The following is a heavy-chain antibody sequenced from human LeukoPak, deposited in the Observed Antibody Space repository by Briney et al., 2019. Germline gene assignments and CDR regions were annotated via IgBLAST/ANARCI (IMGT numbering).Heavy chain of an antibody. CDR1: GGSISSYY. J-gene: IGHJ4*02. CDR2: IYYSGST. Sequence: SETLSLTCTVSGGSISSYYWSWIRQPPGKGLKWIGYIYYSGSTNYSPSLKSRVTISVDTSKNQFSLKLSSVTAADTAVYYCARLSYDTSGYWPDYFDYWGQGTLVTVSS. V-gene: IGHV4-59*08. CDR3: ARLSYDTSGYWPDYFDY. D-gene: IGHD3-22*01.